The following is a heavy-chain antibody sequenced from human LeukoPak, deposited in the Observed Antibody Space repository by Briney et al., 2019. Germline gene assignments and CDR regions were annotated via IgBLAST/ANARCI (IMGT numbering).Heavy chain of an antibody. CDR3: ARAPYDFWSGYNYYYMDV. CDR1: GFTFISNG. V-gene: IGHV3-33*01. J-gene: IGHJ6*03. CDR2: IWYDGSNK. Sequence: GGSRRPSGAASGFTFISNGSHGFGQAPGKGLDGVAVIWYDGSNKYYADSVKGRFTISRDNSKNTLYLQMNSLRAEDTAVYYCARAPYDFWSGYNYYYMDVWGKGTTVTVSS. D-gene: IGHD3-3*01.